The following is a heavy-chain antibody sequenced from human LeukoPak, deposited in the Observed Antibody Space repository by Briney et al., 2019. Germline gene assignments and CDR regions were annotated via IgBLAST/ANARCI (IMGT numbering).Heavy chain of an antibody. CDR2: INTNTGNP. CDR1: GYTFTSYA. V-gene: IGHV7-4-1*02. D-gene: IGHD3-10*01. J-gene: IGHJ4*02. Sequence: ASVKVSCKASGYTFTSYAMNWVRQAPGQGLEWMGWINTNTGNPTYAQGFTGRFVFSLDTSVSTAYLQISSLKADDTAVYYCARVTWFGELWSFDYWGQGTLVTVSS. CDR3: ARVTWFGELWSFDY.